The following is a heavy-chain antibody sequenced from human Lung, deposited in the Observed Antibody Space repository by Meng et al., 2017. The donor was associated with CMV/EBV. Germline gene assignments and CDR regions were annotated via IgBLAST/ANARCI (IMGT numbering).Heavy chain of an antibody. CDR2: INPNTGAT. V-gene: IGHV1-2*02. CDR3: ARLFHTSLGTNYYYGMDV. D-gene: IGHD3-3*01. J-gene: IGHJ6*02. Sequence: ASAKVSXNASGYTFIGYNIHWVRQAPGQGLEWMGWINPNTGATKFAERFQGRVTLTTDTSISTAYMELIRLKSDDTAVFFCARLFHTSLGTNYYYGMDVWGQGXTVTVSS. CDR1: GYTFIGYN.